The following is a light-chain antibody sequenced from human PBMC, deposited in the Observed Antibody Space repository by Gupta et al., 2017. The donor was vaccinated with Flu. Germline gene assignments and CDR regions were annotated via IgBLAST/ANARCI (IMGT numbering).Light chain of an antibody. CDR2: DVS. CDR3: SSYSSSTTLVV. CDR1: SSDIGVYNY. V-gene: IGLV2-14*03. Sequence: QSALTQPASVSGSPGQSITISCTGTSSDIGVYNYVSWYQQHPGKAPTLMLFDVSDRPSGVSDRFSGSKSGNTASLSISGLQAEDEADYYCSSYSSSTTLVVFGGGTKVTVL. J-gene: IGLJ2*01.